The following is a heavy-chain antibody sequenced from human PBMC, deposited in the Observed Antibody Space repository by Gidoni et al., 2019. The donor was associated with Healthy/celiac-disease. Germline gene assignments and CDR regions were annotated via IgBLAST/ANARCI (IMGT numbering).Heavy chain of an antibody. CDR3: AKPDYDYVWGSYRSHAFDI. Sequence: EVQLVESGGGLVQPGGSLRLSCAASGFTFSSYAMSWVRQAPGKGLEWVSAISGSGGSTYYADSVKGRFTISRDNSKNTLYLQMNSLRAEDTAVYYCAKPDYDYVWGSYRSHAFDIWGQGTMVTVSS. CDR1: GFTFSSYA. J-gene: IGHJ3*02. D-gene: IGHD3-16*02. V-gene: IGHV3-23*04. CDR2: ISGSGGST.